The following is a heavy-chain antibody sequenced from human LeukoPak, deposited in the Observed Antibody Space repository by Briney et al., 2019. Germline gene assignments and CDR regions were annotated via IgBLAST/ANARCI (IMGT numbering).Heavy chain of an antibody. D-gene: IGHD3-22*01. CDR2: IWYDGSNK. Sequence: GGSLRLSCAASGFTFSSYGMHWVRQAPGKGLEWVAVIWYDGSNKYYADSVKGRFTISRDNSKNTLYLQMNSLRAEDTAVYYCAKGIYYGTLYYWGQGTLVTVSS. CDR3: AKGIYYGTLYY. CDR1: GFTFSSYG. J-gene: IGHJ4*02. V-gene: IGHV3-33*06.